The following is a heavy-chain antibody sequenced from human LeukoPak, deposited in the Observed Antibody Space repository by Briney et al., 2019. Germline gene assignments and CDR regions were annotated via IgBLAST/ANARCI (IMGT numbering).Heavy chain of an antibody. CDR3: AKLWGSSGWYEYSFDY. CDR1: GFTFSTYW. CDR2: IWNHGRTK. D-gene: IGHD6-19*01. J-gene: IGHJ4*02. V-gene: IGHV3-33*06. Sequence: PGGSLRLSCAASGFTFSTYWMHWVRQAPGKGLEWLAVIWNHGRTKDYADSVKGRFAISSDNSENTLYLQMNSLRAEDTAVYYCAKLWGSSGWYEYSFDYWGQGTLVTVSS.